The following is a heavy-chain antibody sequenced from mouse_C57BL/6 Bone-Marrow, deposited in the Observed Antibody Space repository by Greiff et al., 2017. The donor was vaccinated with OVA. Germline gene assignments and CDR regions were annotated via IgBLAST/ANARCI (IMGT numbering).Heavy chain of an antibody. J-gene: IGHJ2*01. D-gene: IGHD2-3*01. CDR2: ISYDGSN. CDR3: ARGRWLLGY. V-gene: IGHV3-6*01. CDR1: GYSITSGYY. Sequence: DVKLQESGPGLVKPSQSLSLTCSVTGYSITSGYYWNWIRQFPGNKLEWMGYISYDGSNNYNPSLKNRISITRDTSKNQFFLKLNSVTTEDTATYYCARGRWLLGYWGQGTTLTVSS.